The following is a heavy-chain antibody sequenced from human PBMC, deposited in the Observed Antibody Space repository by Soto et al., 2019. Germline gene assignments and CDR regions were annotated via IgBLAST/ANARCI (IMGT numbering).Heavy chain of an antibody. D-gene: IGHD4-4*01. J-gene: IGHJ4*02. CDR1: GVSVSNNY. V-gene: IGHV3-53*02. CDR2: IYSGGST. CDR3: ATYSSLDY. Sequence: EVPLVETGGGLIQPGGSLRLSCAASGVSVSNNYMSWVRQAPGKGLEWVSLIYSGGSTYYADSVKGRFIISRDSSKNTLYLQMNSLRAEDTAVYFCATYSSLDYWGQGTLVTVSS.